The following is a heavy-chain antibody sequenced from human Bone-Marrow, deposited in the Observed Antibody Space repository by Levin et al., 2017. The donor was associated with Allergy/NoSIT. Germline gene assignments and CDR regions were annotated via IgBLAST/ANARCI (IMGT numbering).Heavy chain of an antibody. Sequence: QAGGSLRLSCVASGFAFSSYVVHWVRQAPGKGLEWVATMSSDGNNKYYADSVKGRFTISRDNSENTLYLQMNSLRVEDTAVYYAARDLTRVPNSSGWSYWYGLDVWGQGTTVTVSS. CDR3: ARDLTRVPNSSGWSYWYGLDV. J-gene: IGHJ6*02. D-gene: IGHD6-19*01. CDR1: GFAFSSYV. V-gene: IGHV3-30-3*01. CDR2: MSSDGNNK.